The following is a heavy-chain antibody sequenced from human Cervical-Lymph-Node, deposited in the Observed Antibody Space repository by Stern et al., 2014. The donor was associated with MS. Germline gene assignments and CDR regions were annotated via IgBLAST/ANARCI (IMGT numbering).Heavy chain of an antibody. CDR1: GGTFSTHA. CDR2: IIPILDTT. D-gene: IGHD2-15*01. J-gene: IGHJ4*02. CDR3: AREKSDCSGGSCFSSLDY. V-gene: IGHV1-69*11. Sequence: VQLVESGAEVKKPGSSVKVSCKSSGGTFSTHAISWVRQAPGQGLERLGRIIPILDTTDYAQSFRGRLTIDADESTDTAYMELRSLTPDDTAVYYCAREKSDCSGGSCFSSLDYWGQGTLVTVSS.